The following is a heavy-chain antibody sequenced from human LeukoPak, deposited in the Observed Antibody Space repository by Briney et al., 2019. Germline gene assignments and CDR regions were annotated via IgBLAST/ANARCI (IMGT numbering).Heavy chain of an antibody. Sequence: GESLKISCQGSGYNFATYWIGWVRQTPGKGLEWMGIIYPRDSDTRYSPSFQGQVTISADKSISTAYLQWSSLKPSDTAIYYCARTEYSSSSGALDIWGQGTMVTVSS. CDR3: ARTEYSSSSGALDI. J-gene: IGHJ3*02. D-gene: IGHD6-6*01. CDR1: GYNFATYW. V-gene: IGHV5-51*01. CDR2: IYPRDSDT.